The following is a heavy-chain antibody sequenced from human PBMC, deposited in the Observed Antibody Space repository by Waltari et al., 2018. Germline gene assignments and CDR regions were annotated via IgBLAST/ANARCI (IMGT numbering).Heavy chain of an antibody. Sequence: QVQLQQWGAGLLKPSETLSLTCAVYGGSFSGYYWSWIRQPPGKGLEWIGEINHSVSTNYNPSLKSRVTISVDTSKNQFSLKLSSVTAADTAVYYCARRRLGGTTQGLDYWGQGTLVTVSS. CDR1: GGSFSGYY. D-gene: IGHD1-7*01. CDR2: INHSVST. V-gene: IGHV4-34*01. J-gene: IGHJ4*02. CDR3: ARRRLGGTTQGLDY.